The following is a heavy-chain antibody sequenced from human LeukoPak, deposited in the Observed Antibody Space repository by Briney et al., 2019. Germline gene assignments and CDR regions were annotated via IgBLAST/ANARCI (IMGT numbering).Heavy chain of an antibody. CDR3: ARVPDWTYVPDY. J-gene: IGHJ4*02. Sequence: QTSETLSLTCTVSGGSISSDRFYWTWVRQPAGKGLEWIGRIKSSNTNYNPSLKSRVSISLDMSTNQFSLKLSSLTAADTAVYYCARVPDWTYVPDYWGQGTLVTVSS. V-gene: IGHV4-61*02. CDR2: IKSSNT. D-gene: IGHD3-16*01. CDR1: GGSISSDRFY.